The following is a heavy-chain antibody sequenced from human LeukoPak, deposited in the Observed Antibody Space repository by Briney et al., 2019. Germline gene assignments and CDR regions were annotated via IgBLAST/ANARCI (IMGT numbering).Heavy chain of an antibody. D-gene: IGHD5-12*01. CDR3: ARASVATIYYFQH. CDR2: SDGSST. CDR1: GFTFSSYW. Sequence: GGSLRLSCAASGFTFSSYWMHWVRQAPGKGLVWVSRSDGSSTSYADSVKGRFTISRDNAKNTPYLQMNSLRAEDTAVYYCARASVATIYYFQHWGQGTLVTVSS. V-gene: IGHV3-74*01. J-gene: IGHJ1*01.